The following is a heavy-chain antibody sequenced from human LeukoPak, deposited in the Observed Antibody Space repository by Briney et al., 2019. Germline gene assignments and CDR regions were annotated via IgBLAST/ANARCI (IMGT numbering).Heavy chain of an antibody. V-gene: IGHV1-46*01. Sequence: ASVKVSCKASGGTFSSYAISWVRQAPGQGLEWMGIINPSGGSTSYAQKFQGRVTMTRDTSTSTVYMELSSLRSEDTAVYYCATFHLFDYWGQGTLVTVSS. D-gene: IGHD3-16*01. CDR1: GGTFSSYA. J-gene: IGHJ4*02. CDR3: ATFHLFDY. CDR2: INPSGGST.